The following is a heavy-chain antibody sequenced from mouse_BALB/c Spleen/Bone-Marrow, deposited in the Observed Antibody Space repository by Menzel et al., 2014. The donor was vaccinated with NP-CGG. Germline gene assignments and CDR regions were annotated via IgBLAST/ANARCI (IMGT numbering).Heavy chain of an antibody. J-gene: IGHJ2*01. CDR2: ISSGGHDT. D-gene: IGHD2-4*01. CDR3: SKDGGYDYSYYFDY. Sequence: EVKLVESGGGLVKPGGSLKLSCAASGFTFSAYSMSWVRQTPEKRLEWVATISSGGHDTYYPDSVKGRFTISRDNAKNTLYLQMNSLKSVDSAVYYCSKDGGYDYSYYFDYWGQGTTLTVSS. CDR1: GFTFSAYS. V-gene: IGHV5-6-4*01.